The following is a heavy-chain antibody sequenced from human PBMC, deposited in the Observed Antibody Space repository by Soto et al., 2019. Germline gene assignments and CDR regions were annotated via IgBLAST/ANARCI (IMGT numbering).Heavy chain of an antibody. Sequence: SETLSLTCNTSGDSYSISTYSWSWIRQPPGKALQWIGFIYQSGVTSYNPSLASRVSISLDRSNNQCSLKLKSVTAADTAVYFCAGMPYTSGLRFDPWGPGTLVTVSS. CDR2: IYQSGVT. CDR3: AGMPYTSGLRFDP. D-gene: IGHD6-19*01. CDR1: GDSYSISTYS. V-gene: IGHV4-30-2*01. J-gene: IGHJ5*02.